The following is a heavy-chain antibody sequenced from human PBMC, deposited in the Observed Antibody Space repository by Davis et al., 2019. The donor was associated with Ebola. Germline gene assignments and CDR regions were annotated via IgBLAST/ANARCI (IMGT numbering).Heavy chain of an antibody. D-gene: IGHD2-21*01. CDR1: GGSISTNSYY. CDR3: TNAGEAIFDY. J-gene: IGHJ4*02. CDR2: IYYTGSA. Sequence: MPGGSLRLSCTVSGGSISTNSYYWGWIRQPPGKGLEWIGSIYYTGSAYYNPSLRSRVTMSVATSRNQFSLKLRSVTATDTAVYYCTNAGEAIFDYWGRGTLVTVSS. V-gene: IGHV4-39*01.